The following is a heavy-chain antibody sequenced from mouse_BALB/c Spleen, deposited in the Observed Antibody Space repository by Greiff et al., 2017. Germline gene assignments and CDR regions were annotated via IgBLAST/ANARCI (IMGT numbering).Heavy chain of an antibody. Sequence: VQLQESGPGLVAPSQSLSITCTVSGFSLTDYGVSWIRQPPGKGLELLGVIWGGGSTYYNSALKSRLSISKDNSKSQVFLKMNSLQTDDTAMYYCAKLDGYYYYAMDYWGQGTSVTVSS. CDR2: IWGGGST. CDR3: AKLDGYYYYAMDY. D-gene: IGHD2-3*01. J-gene: IGHJ4*01. V-gene: IGHV2-6-5*01. CDR1: GFSLTDYG.